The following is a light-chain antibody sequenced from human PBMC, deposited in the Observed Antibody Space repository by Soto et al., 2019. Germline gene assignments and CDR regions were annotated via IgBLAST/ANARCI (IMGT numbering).Light chain of an antibody. V-gene: IGKV3-20*01. CDR3: QQYGSSPIN. Sequence: EIVLTQSPGTLSLAPGERATVCCRASHSVTSDYLAWYQQKPGQAPRLLIYGASSRATGIPDRFSGTKSGTDFTLTIRRLEPEDAAVYYCQQYGSSPINFGQGTRLEIK. J-gene: IGKJ5*01. CDR2: GAS. CDR1: HSVTSDY.